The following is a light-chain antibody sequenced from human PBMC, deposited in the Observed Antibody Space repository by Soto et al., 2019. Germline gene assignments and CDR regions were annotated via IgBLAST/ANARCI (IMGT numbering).Light chain of an antibody. V-gene: IGLV2-14*01. CDR3: ASYSGSDTWV. J-gene: IGLJ2*01. CDR2: EVS. Sequence: QSALSQPASVSGSPGQSITISCTGTSSDVGAYNYVSWYQQHPGKAPKLMISEVSNRPSGVSNRFSGSKSGNTASLTISGLQAEDEADYHCASYSGSDTWVFGGGTKLTVL. CDR1: SSDVGAYNY.